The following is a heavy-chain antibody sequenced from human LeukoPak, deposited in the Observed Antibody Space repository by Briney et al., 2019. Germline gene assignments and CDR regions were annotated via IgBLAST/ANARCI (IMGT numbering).Heavy chain of an antibody. D-gene: IGHD4-17*01. CDR1: GFTFSTYT. CDR3: ARFYGLGYFDY. J-gene: IGHJ4*02. CDR2: INHSGST. Sequence: GSLRLSCAASGFTFSTYTMNWARQPPGKGLEWIGEINHSGSTNYNPSLKSRVTISVDTSKNQFSLKLSSVTAADRAVYYCARFYGLGYFDYWGQGTLVTVSS. V-gene: IGHV4-34*01.